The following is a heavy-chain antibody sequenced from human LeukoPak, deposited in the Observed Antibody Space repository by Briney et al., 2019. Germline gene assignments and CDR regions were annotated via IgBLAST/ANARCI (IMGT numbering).Heavy chain of an antibody. D-gene: IGHD2-15*01. V-gene: IGHV1-24*01. J-gene: IGHJ4*02. Sequence: ASVKVSCKVSGYTLTELSMHWVRQAPGKGLEWMGGFDPEDGETIYAQKFQGRVTMTRNTSISTAYMELSSLRSEDTAVYYCARAGGYCGRISCPYYFDYWGQGSLVAVSS. CDR2: FDPEDGET. CDR3: ARAGGYCGRISCPYYFDY. CDR1: GYTLTELS.